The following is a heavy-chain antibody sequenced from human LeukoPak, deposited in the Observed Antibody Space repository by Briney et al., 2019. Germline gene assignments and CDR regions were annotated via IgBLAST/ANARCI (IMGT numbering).Heavy chain of an antibody. V-gene: IGHV4-59*08. CDR3: ARLDPRYSNGPTIDY. CDR2: IYYSGNT. D-gene: IGHD4-11*01. CDR1: GGSIGGYS. J-gene: IGHJ4*02. Sequence: SETLSLTCTVSGGSIGGYSWTWIRQPPGRGLEWIGKIYYSGNTNYNPSLKSRVTISLDMSKNQFSLKLSSVTVADMAVYYCARLDPRYSNGPTIDYWGQGTLVTASS.